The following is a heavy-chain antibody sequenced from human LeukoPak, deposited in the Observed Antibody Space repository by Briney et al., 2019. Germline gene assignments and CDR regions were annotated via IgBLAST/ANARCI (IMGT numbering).Heavy chain of an antibody. CDR2: ISYDGTNT. CDR1: GFTFSSYA. D-gene: IGHD1-7*01. CDR3: ARTPNYSAAFDI. J-gene: IGHJ3*02. Sequence: PGGSLRLSCAASGFTFSSYAMHWVRQAPGKELEWVAVISYDGTNTYYADSVKGRFTISRDNSKNTLYLQMNSLRAEDTAVYYCARTPNYSAAFDIWGQGTMVTVSS. V-gene: IGHV3-30-3*01.